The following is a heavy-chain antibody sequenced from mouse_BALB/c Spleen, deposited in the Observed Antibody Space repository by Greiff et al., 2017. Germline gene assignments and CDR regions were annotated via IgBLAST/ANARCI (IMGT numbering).Heavy chain of an antibody. J-gene: IGHJ3*01. Sequence: QVQLKQPGAELVKPGASVKLSCKASGYTFTSYWMHWVKQRPGQGLEWIGEIDPSDSYTNYNQKFKGKATLTVDKSSSTAYMQLSSLTSEDSAVYYCTRGIYYYGSSYVAWFAYWGQGTLVTVSA. V-gene: IGHV1-69*02. CDR3: TRGIYYYGSSYVAWFAY. CDR1: GYTFTSYW. CDR2: IDPSDSYT. D-gene: IGHD1-1*01.